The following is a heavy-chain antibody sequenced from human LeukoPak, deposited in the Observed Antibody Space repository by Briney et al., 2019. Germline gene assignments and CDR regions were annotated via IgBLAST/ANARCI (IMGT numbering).Heavy chain of an antibody. CDR1: GGSISSHY. CDR3: ARSRRSIVGAIYFDY. D-gene: IGHD1-26*01. CDR2: IYYSGST. J-gene: IGHJ4*02. V-gene: IGHV4-59*11. Sequence: SETLSLTCTVSGGSISSHYWSWIRQPPGKGLEWIGYIYYSGSTNYNPSLKSRVTISVDTSKNQFSLKLSSVTAADTAVYYCARSRRSIVGAIYFDYWGQGTLVTVSS.